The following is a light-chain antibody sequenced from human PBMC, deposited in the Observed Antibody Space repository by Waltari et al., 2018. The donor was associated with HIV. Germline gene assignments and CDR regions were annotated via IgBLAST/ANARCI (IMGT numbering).Light chain of an antibody. CDR2: SNN. CDR3: AAWDDSLNGLL. Sequence: QSVLTQPPSASGTPGQGVTISCSGSSSNIGSNAVNWYRQLPGTAPKVLIYSNNQRPSGVPDRFSGSKSGTSASLAISGLQSEDDADYYRAAWDDSLNGLLFGGGTKLTVL. J-gene: IGLJ2*01. V-gene: IGLV1-44*01. CDR1: SSNIGSNA.